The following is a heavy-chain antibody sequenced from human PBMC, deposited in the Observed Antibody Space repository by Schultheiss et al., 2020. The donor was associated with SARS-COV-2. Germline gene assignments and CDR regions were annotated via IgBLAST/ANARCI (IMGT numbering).Heavy chain of an antibody. Sequence: GGSLRLSCEASGFTFTSYAMSWVRQAPGKGLEWVSSISGSGDSTYYPDSVKGRFTISRDNSKNTVYLQMNSLRAEDTAIYYCARGVYGDYFDYWGQGTLVTVSS. CDR3: ARGVYGDYFDY. CDR1: GFTFTSYA. V-gene: IGHV3-23*01. CDR2: ISGSGDST. D-gene: IGHD4-17*01. J-gene: IGHJ4*02.